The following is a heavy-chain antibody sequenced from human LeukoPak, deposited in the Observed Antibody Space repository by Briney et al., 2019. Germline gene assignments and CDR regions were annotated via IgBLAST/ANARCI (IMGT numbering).Heavy chain of an antibody. CDR1: GGSFSGYY. CDR3: ARDWPYSSGWNY. V-gene: IGHV4-34*01. J-gene: IGHJ4*02. D-gene: IGHD6-19*01. Sequence: SETLSLTCAVYGGSFSGYYWSWIRQPPGKGLEWIGEINHSGSTNYNPSLKSRVTISVDTSKNQFSLKLSSVTAADTAVYYCARDWPYSSGWNYWGQGTLVTVSS. CDR2: INHSGST.